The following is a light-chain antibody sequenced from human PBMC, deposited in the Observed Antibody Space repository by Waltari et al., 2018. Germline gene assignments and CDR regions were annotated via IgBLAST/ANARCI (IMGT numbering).Light chain of an antibody. V-gene: IGKV3-11*01. CDR2: DAV. CDR1: QSVDNS. Sequence: IVLTQSPASLSLSPGERATLSCRASQSVDNSLAWDQQKPGQAPRLFIYDAVNRPADVPARFSGSGSGTDFTLIISSLEPEDFAVYYCQQRGSWPYTFGQGTTVEIK. J-gene: IGKJ2*01. CDR3: QQRGSWPYT.